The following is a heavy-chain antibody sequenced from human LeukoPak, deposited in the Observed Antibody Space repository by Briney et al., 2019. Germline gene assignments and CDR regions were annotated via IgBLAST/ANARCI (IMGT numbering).Heavy chain of an antibody. CDR3: AREDYDSSGYYSDPYYFDH. CDR2: ISWNSGSI. V-gene: IGHV3-9*01. D-gene: IGHD3-22*01. CDR1: GFTFDDYA. Sequence: PGGSLRLSCAASGFTFDDYAMHWVRQAPGKGLEWVSGISWNSGSIGYADSVKGRFTISRDNAKNSLYLQMNSLRAEDTALYYCAREDYDSSGYYSDPYYFDHWGQGTLVTVSS. J-gene: IGHJ4*02.